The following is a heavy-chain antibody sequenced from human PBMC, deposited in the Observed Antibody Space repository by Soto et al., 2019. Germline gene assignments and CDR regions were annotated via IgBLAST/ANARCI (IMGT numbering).Heavy chain of an antibody. J-gene: IGHJ6*02. V-gene: IGHV4-39*01. CDR1: GGSISSSSYY. CDR3: ARSSTIFGVVIKYYYYYGMDV. Sequence: PSETLSLTCTVSGGSISSSSYYWGWIRQPPGKGLEWIGSIYYSGSTYYNPSLKSRVTISVDTSKNQFSLKLSSVTAADTAVYYCARSSTIFGVVIKYYYYYGMDVWGQGTTVTVSS. D-gene: IGHD3-3*01. CDR2: IYYSGST.